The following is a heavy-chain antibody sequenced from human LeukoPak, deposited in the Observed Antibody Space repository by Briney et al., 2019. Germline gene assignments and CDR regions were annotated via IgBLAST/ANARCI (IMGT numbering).Heavy chain of an antibody. V-gene: IGHV5-51*01. CDR3: ARLVAVAGLSWYFDY. Sequence: GESLKISCKGSGYSFTTYWIGWLRQMPGKGLEWMGIIYPGDSDTRYSPSFQGQVTFSADKSITTAYLQWSSLKASDTAMYYCARLVAVAGLSWYFDYWGQGALVTVSS. CDR1: GYSFTTYW. D-gene: IGHD6-19*01. CDR2: IYPGDSDT. J-gene: IGHJ4*02.